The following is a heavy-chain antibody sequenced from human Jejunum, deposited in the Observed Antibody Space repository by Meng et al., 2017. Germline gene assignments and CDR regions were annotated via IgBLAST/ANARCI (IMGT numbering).Heavy chain of an antibody. CDR1: GFTFDDYA. CDR2: INHTGSRST. V-gene: IGHV4-34*01. D-gene: IGHD6-13*01. CDR3: ARGGFSVAVDGEHYFDY. Sequence: GSLRLSCAASGFTFDDYAMYWVRQAPGKGLEWIGEINHTGSRSTNYNPSLKSRVTMSVDTSRNQFSLTLSSVTAADTAVYYCARGGFSVAVDGEHYFDYWGQGTPVTVSS. J-gene: IGHJ4*02.